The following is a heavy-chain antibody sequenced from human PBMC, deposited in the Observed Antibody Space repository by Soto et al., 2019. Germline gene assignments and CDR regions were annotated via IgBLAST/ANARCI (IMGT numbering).Heavy chain of an antibody. J-gene: IGHJ4*02. D-gene: IGHD2-15*01. Sequence: EVQLLESGGGLVQPGGSLRLSCAASGFTFNTYAMSWVRQAPGKGLEWVSAISARGGGTFYADSVQGRFTISRDNAKNPVFLEMDSLRAEATAIYYCARDLAALYRYISGGRCSLGHFDFGGQAILVTVPS. V-gene: IGHV3-23*01. CDR2: ISARGGGT. CDR1: GFTFNTYA. CDR3: ARDLAALYRYISGGRCSLGHFDF.